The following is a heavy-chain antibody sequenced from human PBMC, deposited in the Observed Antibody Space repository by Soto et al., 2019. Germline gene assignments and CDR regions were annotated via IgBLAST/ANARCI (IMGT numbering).Heavy chain of an antibody. CDR2: ISGSGGST. CDR3: AKAQRWLQSLYFDY. CDR1: GFTFSSYA. Sequence: GGSLRLSCAASGFTFSSYAMSWVRQAPGKGLEWVSAISGSGGSTYYADSVKGRFTISRDNSKNTLYLQMNSLRAEDTAVYYCAKAQRWLQSLYFDYWGQGTLVTAPQ. J-gene: IGHJ4*02. D-gene: IGHD5-12*01. V-gene: IGHV3-23*01.